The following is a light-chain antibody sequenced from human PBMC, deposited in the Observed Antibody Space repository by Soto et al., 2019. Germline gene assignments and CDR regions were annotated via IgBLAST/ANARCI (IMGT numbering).Light chain of an antibody. V-gene: IGKV3-20*01. CDR1: QSVSSSY. CDR2: GAS. Sequence: IVLTQSPGTLSLSPGERATLSCRSSQSVSSSYLAWYQQKPGQAPRLLXYGASSRATGIPDRFSGSGSGTDFTLTISRLEPEDFAVYYCQQYGSSPTWTFGQGTKVDI. J-gene: IGKJ1*01. CDR3: QQYGSSPTWT.